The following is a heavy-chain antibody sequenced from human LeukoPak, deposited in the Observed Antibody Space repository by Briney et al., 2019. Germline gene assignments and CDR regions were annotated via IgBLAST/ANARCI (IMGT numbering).Heavy chain of an antibody. CDR1: GFTFSSYG. V-gene: IGHV3-30*18. Sequence: GGSLRLSCAASGFTFSSYGMHWVRQAPGNGLGGVAGISYDGSNKYYADSVKGRFTISRDNSKNTLYLQMNSLRAEDTAVYYCAKDGSSDAFDIWGQGTMVTVSS. CDR2: ISYDGSNK. J-gene: IGHJ3*02. CDR3: AKDGSSDAFDI.